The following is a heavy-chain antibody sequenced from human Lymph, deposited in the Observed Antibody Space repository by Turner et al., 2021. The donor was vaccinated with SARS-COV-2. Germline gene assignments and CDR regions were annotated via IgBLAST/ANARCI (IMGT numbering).Heavy chain of an antibody. D-gene: IGHD1-1*01. CDR2: IYSGGST. CDR3: ARDLQLYGMDV. CDR1: GFIVSSNY. Sequence: EVQLVETGGGLIQPGGSLRLSCAASGFIVSSNYLNWVRQDPGKGLEWVSLIYSGGSTYSADSVKGRFTISRDNSKNTLYLQMNSLRAEDTAVYYCARDLQLYGMDVWGQGTTVTVSS. V-gene: IGHV3-53*02. J-gene: IGHJ6*02.